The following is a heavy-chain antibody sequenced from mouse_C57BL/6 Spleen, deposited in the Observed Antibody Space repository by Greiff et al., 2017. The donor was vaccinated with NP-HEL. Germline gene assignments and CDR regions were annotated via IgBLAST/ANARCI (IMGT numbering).Heavy chain of an antibody. Sequence: QVQLQQSGAELARPGASVKLSCKASGYTFTSYGISWVKQRTGQGLEWIGEIYPRSGNTYYNEKFKGKATLTADKSSSTAYMELRSLTSEDSAVYFCAEDSSGGDYYAMDYWGQGTSVTVSS. CDR1: GYTFTSYG. CDR2: IYPRSGNT. J-gene: IGHJ4*01. CDR3: AEDSSGGDYYAMDY. V-gene: IGHV1-81*01. D-gene: IGHD3-2*02.